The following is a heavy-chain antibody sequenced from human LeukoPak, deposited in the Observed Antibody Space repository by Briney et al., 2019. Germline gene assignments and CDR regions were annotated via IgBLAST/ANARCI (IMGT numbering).Heavy chain of an antibody. CDR3: ARELFNYYGSSGYFDY. J-gene: IGHJ4*02. V-gene: IGHV4-59*01. D-gene: IGHD3-22*01. CDR1: GGSISSYY. Sequence: SSETLSLTCTVSGGSISSYYWSWIRQPPGKGLEWIGYIYYSGSTNYNPSLKSRVTISVDTSKNQFSLKLSSVTAADTAVYYCARELFNYYGSSGYFDYWGQGTLVTVSS. CDR2: IYYSGST.